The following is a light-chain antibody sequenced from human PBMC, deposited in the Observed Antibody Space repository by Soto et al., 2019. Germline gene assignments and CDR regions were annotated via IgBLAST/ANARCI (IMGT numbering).Light chain of an antibody. Sequence: QSVLTQPPSASGTPGQKVTISCSGSSSNIGTTSVNWFQQLPGTAPKLLMYYTNQRPSGVPDRFSGSKSGTSASLAISALQSEDEADYYCAAWDDSLNAWVFGGGTKLTVL. CDR2: YTN. J-gene: IGLJ3*02. V-gene: IGLV1-44*01. CDR1: SSNIGTTS. CDR3: AAWDDSLNAWV.